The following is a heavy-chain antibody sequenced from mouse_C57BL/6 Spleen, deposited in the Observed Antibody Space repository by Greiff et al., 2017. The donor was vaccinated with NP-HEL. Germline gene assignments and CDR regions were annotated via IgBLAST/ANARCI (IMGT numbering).Heavy chain of an antibody. V-gene: IGHV14-4*01. CDR2: IDPENGDT. CDR1: GFNIKDDY. CDR3: TTGDRFAY. J-gene: IGHJ3*01. Sequence: EVQLQQSGAELVRPGASVKLSCTASGFNIKDDYMHWVKQRPEQGLEWIGWIDPENGDTEYASKVQGKATITADTPSNTAYLQLSSLTSEDTAVYYCTTGDRFAYWGQGTLVTVSA.